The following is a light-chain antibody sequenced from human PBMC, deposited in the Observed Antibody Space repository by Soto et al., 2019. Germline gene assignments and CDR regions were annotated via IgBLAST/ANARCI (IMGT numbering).Light chain of an antibody. J-gene: IGKJ2*01. CDR1: QGVNSW. CDR2: AAS. V-gene: IGKV1-12*01. CDR3: LQSNSFPYT. Sequence: DIQMTQSPSSVSASVGDRVTITCRASQGVNSWLAWYQQKPGKAPKLLIYAASSLQSGVPSRFSGSGSGTDFILTISSLQPEDFATYYCLQSNSFPYTFGQGTKLEIK.